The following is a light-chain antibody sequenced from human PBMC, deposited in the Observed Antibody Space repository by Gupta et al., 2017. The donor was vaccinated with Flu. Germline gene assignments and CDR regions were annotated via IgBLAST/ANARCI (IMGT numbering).Light chain of an antibody. J-gene: IGKJ2*01. V-gene: IGKV3-11*01. CDR3: QQRSNRPPYT. CDR2: DAS. Sequence: APLSLSPGERATLSCRASQSVSRYLAWYQQKPGQAPRLLIYDASNRATGIPARFSGGGSGTDFTLTISSLEPEDFAVYYCQQRSNRPPYTFGQGTKLQVK. CDR1: QSVSRY.